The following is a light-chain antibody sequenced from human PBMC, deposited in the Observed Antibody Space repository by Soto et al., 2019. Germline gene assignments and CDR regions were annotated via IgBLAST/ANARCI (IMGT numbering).Light chain of an antibody. CDR1: KLGDKY. J-gene: IGLJ2*01. CDR3: QAWDSSTPVV. CDR2: QDS. Sequence: SYELTQPPSVSVSPGQTASITCSGDKLGDKYACWYQQKPGQSPVLVIYQDSKRPSGIPERFSGSESGNTATLTISGTQAMDEADYYCQAWDSSTPVVFGGGTKLTVL. V-gene: IGLV3-1*01.